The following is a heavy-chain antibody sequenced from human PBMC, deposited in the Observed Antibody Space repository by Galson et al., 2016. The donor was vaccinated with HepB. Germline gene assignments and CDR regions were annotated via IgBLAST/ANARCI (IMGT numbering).Heavy chain of an antibody. Sequence: LRLSCAASGFIFTNYWMHWVRQAPGKGLVWVSRINSDGSSTNYADSVKGRFTISRDNAKSTLYLQMNSLRAEDTAVYYCARETYYYYGMDVWGQGTTVTVSS. CDR2: INSDGSST. J-gene: IGHJ6*02. CDR3: ARETYYYYGMDV. D-gene: IGHD3-16*01. V-gene: IGHV3-74*01. CDR1: GFIFTNYW.